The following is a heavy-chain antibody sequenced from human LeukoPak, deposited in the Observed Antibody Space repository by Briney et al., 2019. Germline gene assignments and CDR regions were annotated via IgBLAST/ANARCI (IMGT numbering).Heavy chain of an antibody. V-gene: IGHV4-61*01. Sequence: SETLSLTCTVPGGSVSSGSYYWSWIRQPPGKGLEWIGYIYYSGSTNYNPSLKSRVTISVDTSKNQFSLKLSSVTAADTAVYYCAREAFYYGMDVWGQGTTVTVSS. CDR1: GGSVSSGSYY. CDR3: AREAFYYGMDV. CDR2: IYYSGST. J-gene: IGHJ6*02.